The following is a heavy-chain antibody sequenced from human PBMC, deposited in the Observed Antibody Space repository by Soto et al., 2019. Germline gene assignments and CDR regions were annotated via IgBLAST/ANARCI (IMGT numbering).Heavy chain of an antibody. CDR1: GGSISIGDYY. D-gene: IGHD5-12*01. J-gene: IGHJ4*02. CDR2: IHSDGRT. V-gene: IGHV4-30-4*08. CDR3: ARRHSSSGGGFEY. Sequence: PAEPLSLTCIVSGGSISIGDYYWTWILHQSGKGLEWIAYIHSDGRTYFNPSLQSRSATSVDTSKNQFSLEVNSLTDADTAVYYCARRHSSSGGGFEYWGQGNLVTVSS.